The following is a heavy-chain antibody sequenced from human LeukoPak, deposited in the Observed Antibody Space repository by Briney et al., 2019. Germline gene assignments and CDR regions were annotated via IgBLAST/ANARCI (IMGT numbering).Heavy chain of an antibody. V-gene: IGHV1-8*03. CDR2: MNPNSGNT. CDR3: ARARIFGVVMTYYYMDV. D-gene: IGHD3-3*01. J-gene: IGHJ6*03. Sequence: GASVKVSCKASGYTFTSYDINWVRQATGQGLEWMGWMNPNSGNTGYAQKFQGRVTITRNTSISTAYMELSSLRSEDTAVYYRARARIFGVVMTYYYMDVWGKGTTVTVSS. CDR1: GYTFTSYD.